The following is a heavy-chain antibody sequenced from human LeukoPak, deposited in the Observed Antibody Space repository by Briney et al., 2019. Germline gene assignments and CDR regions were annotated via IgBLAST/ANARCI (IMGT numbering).Heavy chain of an antibody. V-gene: IGHV3-23*01. Sequence: GGSLRLSCAASGFTFSIYAMSWVRQAPGQGLERVSPIGGSGGSTYYADSVKGRFTISRDNSKNMLYLQMNSLRVEDTAVYYCTRGQLWFDYWGQGTLVTVSS. J-gene: IGHJ5*01. CDR2: IGGSGGST. CDR3: TRGQLWFDY. CDR1: GFTFSIYA. D-gene: IGHD5-18*01.